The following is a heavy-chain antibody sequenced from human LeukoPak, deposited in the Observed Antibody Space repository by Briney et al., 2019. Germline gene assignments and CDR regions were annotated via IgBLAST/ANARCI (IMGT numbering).Heavy chain of an antibody. Sequence: SETLSLTCTVSGGSISSYYWSWLRQPPGKGLEWIGYIYYSGSTNYNPSLKSRVTISVDTSKNQFSLKLSSVTAADTAVYYCARVYRVTTGTYYYYYMDVWGKGTTVTVSS. V-gene: IGHV4-59*01. CDR2: IYYSGST. D-gene: IGHD4-17*01. CDR1: GGSISSYY. CDR3: ARVYRVTTGTYYYYYMDV. J-gene: IGHJ6*03.